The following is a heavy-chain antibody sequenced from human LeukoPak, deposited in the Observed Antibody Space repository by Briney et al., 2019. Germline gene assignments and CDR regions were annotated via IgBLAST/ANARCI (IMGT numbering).Heavy chain of an antibody. J-gene: IGHJ5*02. CDR2: IYSGGST. CDR3: ARGSWGDWFDP. Sequence: PGGSLRLSCAASGFTVSSNYMSWVRQAPGKGLEWVSVIYSGGSTYYADSVKGRFTISRDNSKNTLYLQMNSLRAEDTAVYYCARGSWGDWFDPWGQGTLVTVSS. V-gene: IGHV3-53*01. CDR1: GFTVSSNY. D-gene: IGHD3-16*01.